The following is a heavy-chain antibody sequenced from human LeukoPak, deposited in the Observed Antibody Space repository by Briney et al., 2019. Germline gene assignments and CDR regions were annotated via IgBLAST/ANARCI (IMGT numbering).Heavy chain of an antibody. CDR2: ISSSSSYI. J-gene: IGHJ4*02. CDR1: GFTFSSYS. V-gene: IGHV3-21*01. CDR3: VAAAGTGAEGFDY. Sequence: GGSLRLSCAASGFTFSSYSMNWVRQAPGKGLEWVSSISSSSSYIYYADSVKGRFTISRDNAKNSLYLQMNSLRAEDTAVYYCVAAAGTGAEGFDYWGQGTLVTVSS. D-gene: IGHD6-13*01.